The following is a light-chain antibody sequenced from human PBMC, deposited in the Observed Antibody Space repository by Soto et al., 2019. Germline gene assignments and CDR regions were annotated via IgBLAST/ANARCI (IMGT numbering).Light chain of an antibody. J-gene: IGLJ1*01. V-gene: IGLV2-14*01. CDR3: SLFTTSRFYV. CDR2: EVT. CDR1: NSDVGGYDY. Sequence: QSALTQPASVSGSPGQSITISCTGTNSDVGGYDYISWYQQHPGKAPGLLIYEVTNRPSGVSNRFSDSKSGLTASLTISGLQAEGEADYYCSLFTTSRFYVFRPGTQLPVL.